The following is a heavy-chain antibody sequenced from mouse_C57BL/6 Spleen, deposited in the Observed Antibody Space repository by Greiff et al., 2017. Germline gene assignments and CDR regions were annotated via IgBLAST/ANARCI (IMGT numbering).Heavy chain of an antibody. D-gene: IGHD1-1*01. Sequence: QVQLQQSGAELVKPGASVKMSCKASGYTFTTYPIEWMKQNHGKSLEWIGNFHPYNDDTKYNEKFQGKATLTVEKSSSTVYLELSRLTSADSAVYYCARRDYGSSYGFAYWGQGTLVTVSA. CDR2: FHPYNDDT. CDR3: ARRDYGSSYGFAY. V-gene: IGHV1-47*01. CDR1: GYTFTTYP. J-gene: IGHJ3*01.